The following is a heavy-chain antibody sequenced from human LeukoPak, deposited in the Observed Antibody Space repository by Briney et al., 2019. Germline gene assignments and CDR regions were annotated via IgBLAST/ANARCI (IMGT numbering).Heavy chain of an antibody. J-gene: IGHJ4*02. V-gene: IGHV3-7*01. CDR1: GFTFSAYW. CDR2: IKQDGSEK. D-gene: IGHD2-21*02. CDR3: ARDPPVTAKD. Sequence: PGGSLRLSCAASGFTFSAYWMTWVRQAPGKGLEWVANIKQDGSEKYYVDSVRGRFTISRDNAKNSLYLQMNSLRADDTAVYYCARDPPVTAKDWGQGTLVTVSS.